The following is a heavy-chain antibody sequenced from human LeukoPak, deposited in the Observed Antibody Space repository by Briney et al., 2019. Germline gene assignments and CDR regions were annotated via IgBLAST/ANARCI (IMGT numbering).Heavy chain of an antibody. Sequence: ASVKVSCKVSGYTPTELSMHWVRQAPGKGLEWMGGFDPEDGETIYAQKFQGRVTMTEDTSTDTAYMELSSLRSEDTAVYYCATVAMGSVWFGELFSWVYWGQGPLVTVSS. J-gene: IGHJ4*02. D-gene: IGHD3-10*01. CDR2: FDPEDGET. CDR3: ATVAMGSVWFGELFSWVY. CDR1: GYTPTELS. V-gene: IGHV1-24*01.